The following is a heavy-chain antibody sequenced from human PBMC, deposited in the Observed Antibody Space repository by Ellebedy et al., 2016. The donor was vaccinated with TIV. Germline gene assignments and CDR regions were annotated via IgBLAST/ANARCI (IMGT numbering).Heavy chain of an antibody. D-gene: IGHD6-19*01. Sequence: GESLKISCAASGFIVSSNYMSWVRQAPGKGLEWVSYISSSSSTIYYADSVKGRFTISRDNAKNSLYLQMNSLRDEDTAVYYCARDESSGWYLYYFDYWGQGTLVTVSS. CDR1: GFIVSSNY. V-gene: IGHV3-48*02. CDR2: ISSSSSTI. CDR3: ARDESSGWYLYYFDY. J-gene: IGHJ4*02.